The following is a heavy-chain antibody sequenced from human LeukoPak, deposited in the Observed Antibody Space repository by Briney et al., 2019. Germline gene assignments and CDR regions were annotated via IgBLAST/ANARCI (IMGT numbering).Heavy chain of an antibody. CDR1: GFTFGSYA. D-gene: IGHD3-22*01. CDR3: AKTTTGYSSGGYPAWPIDY. Sequence: PGGSLRLSCAASGFTFGSYAMYWVRQAPGKGLEWVSGIFGSGGSAHYADSVKGRFTISRDNSKNTVYLQMDSLRAEDTATYYCAKTTTGYSSGGYPAWPIDYWGQGTLVTVSS. V-gene: IGHV3-23*01. J-gene: IGHJ4*02. CDR2: IFGSGGSA.